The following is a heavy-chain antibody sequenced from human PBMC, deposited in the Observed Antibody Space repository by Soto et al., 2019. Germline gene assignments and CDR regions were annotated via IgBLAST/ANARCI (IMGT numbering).Heavy chain of an antibody. Sequence: QLQLQESGPGLVKPSETLSLTCTVSGGSISSSSYYWGWIRQPPGKGLEWIGSIYYSGSTFYSPSLRSRVTISVDTSKNQFSLRVCSVTAADTAVYYCAREYSSAPDYWGQGTLVTVSS. CDR3: AREYSSAPDY. CDR1: GGSISSSSYY. D-gene: IGHD6-25*01. CDR2: IYYSGST. J-gene: IGHJ4*02. V-gene: IGHV4-39*02.